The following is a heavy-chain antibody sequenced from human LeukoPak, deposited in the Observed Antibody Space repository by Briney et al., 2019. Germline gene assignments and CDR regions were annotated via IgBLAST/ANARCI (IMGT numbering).Heavy chain of an antibody. V-gene: IGHV5-51*01. J-gene: IGHJ4*02. CDR3: ARPPSRGYSSSFEY. Sequence: GESLKISCKGSGYSFPTYWIAWVRQMPGKGLEWMGIIYPDESNIRYSPSSQGQVTISADKSISTAYLQWSSLKASDTAMYYCARPPSRGYSSSFEYWGQGTLATVSS. CDR1: GYSFPTYW. CDR2: IYPDESNI. D-gene: IGHD2-2*03.